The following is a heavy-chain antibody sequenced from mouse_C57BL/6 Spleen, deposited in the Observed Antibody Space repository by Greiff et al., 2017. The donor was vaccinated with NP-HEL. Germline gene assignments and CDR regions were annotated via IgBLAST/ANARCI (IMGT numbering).Heavy chain of an antibody. D-gene: IGHD2-4*01. CDR2: ISSGGDYI. CDR1: GFTFSSYA. CDR3: TRDFQYDYEGGMGGYYAMDY. Sequence: EVQGVESGEGLVKPGGSLKLSCAASGFTFSSYAMSWVRQTPEKRLEWVAYISSGGDYIYYADTVKGRFTISRDNARNTLYLQMSSLKSEDTAMYYCTRDFQYDYEGGMGGYYAMDYWGQGTSVTVSS. J-gene: IGHJ4*01. V-gene: IGHV5-9-1*02.